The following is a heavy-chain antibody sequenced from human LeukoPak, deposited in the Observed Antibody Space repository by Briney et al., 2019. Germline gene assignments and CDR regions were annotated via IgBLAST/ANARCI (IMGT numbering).Heavy chain of an antibody. D-gene: IGHD3-10*01. CDR3: ARKGGSLVRGVIMDAFDM. J-gene: IGHJ3*02. CDR1: GFTFSRYW. Sequence: GGSLRLSCAASGFTFSRYWMSWVRQAPGKGLEWGSNIKQEGSEKYYVDSVKGRFTLSRDNAENLQYLQMNSLRAEDTAVYYCARKGGSLVRGVIMDAFDMWGQGTMVTVSS. V-gene: IGHV3-7*05. CDR2: IKQEGSEK.